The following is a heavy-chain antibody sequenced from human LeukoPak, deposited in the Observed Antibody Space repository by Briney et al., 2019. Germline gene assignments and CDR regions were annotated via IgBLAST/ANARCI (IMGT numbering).Heavy chain of an antibody. CDR3: AGVEWELRHWFDP. Sequence: SSETLSLTCTVSGGSISSGNYYWSWIRQPAGKGLEWIGRIYTSGSTNYNPSLKSRVTISVDTSKNQFSLKLSSVTAADTALYYCAGVEWELRHWFDPWGQGTLVTVSS. CDR1: GGSISSGNYY. J-gene: IGHJ5*02. D-gene: IGHD1-26*01. CDR2: IYTSGST. V-gene: IGHV4-61*02.